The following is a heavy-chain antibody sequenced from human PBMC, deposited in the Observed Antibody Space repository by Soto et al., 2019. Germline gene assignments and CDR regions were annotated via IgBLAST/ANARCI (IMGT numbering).Heavy chain of an antibody. D-gene: IGHD3-3*01. CDR1: GGSITSGGYC. V-gene: IGHV4-39*01. CDR2: VHSTSCT. CDR3: AKREDSSRFGGLDI. J-gene: IGHJ6*01. Sequence: PSQTLSLTCTVSGGSITSGGYCWDWIRQPAGKGLAGIGPVHSTSCTYYGPTVRSRGTISVDTSKNLFSLKMTSASAIETAVYFCAKREDSSRFGGLDIWGQGTAIT.